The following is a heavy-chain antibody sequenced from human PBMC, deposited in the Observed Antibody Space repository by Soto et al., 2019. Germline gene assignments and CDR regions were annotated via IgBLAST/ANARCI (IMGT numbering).Heavy chain of an antibody. J-gene: IGHJ6*03. V-gene: IGHV3-21*01. Sequence: GWSLRLSCAASGFTFSSYSMNWVRQAPGKGLEWVSSISSSSSYIYYADSVKGRFTISRDNAKNSLYLQMNSLRAEDTAVYYCGVIRLYYYYYMDVWGKGTTVTVSS. CDR2: ISSSSSYI. CDR1: GFTFSSYS. D-gene: IGHD3-10*01. CDR3: GVIRLYYYYYMDV.